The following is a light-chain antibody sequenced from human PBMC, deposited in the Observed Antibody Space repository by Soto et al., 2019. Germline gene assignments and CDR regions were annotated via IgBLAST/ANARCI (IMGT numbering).Light chain of an antibody. CDR1: ERVASNY. CDR2: GAS. Sequence: EFGLTQSPGTLSLSAGERATLFCRASERVASNYLAWYQQKPGQAPRLLIYGASSRATGIPDRFSGSGSGTEFTLTISSLQSEDFAVYYCQQYNNWPRTLGQGTKVDIK. CDR3: QQYNNWPRT. V-gene: IGKV3-20*01. J-gene: IGKJ2*01.